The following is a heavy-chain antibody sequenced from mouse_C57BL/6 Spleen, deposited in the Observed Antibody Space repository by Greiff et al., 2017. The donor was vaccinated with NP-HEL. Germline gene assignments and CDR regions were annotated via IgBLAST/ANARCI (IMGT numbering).Heavy chain of an antibody. Sequence: EVKLVESGGGLVQPGGSLKLSCAASGFTFSDYYMYWVRQTPEKRLEWVAYISNGGGSNDYPDTVKGRFTITRDNAKKHLYLQMRHLKSEDTAMYYCTRQYYYAMDYWGPGTSVTVSS. CDR1: GFTFSDYY. CDR2: ISNGGGSN. V-gene: IGHV5-12*01. J-gene: IGHJ4*01. CDR3: TRQYYYAMDY.